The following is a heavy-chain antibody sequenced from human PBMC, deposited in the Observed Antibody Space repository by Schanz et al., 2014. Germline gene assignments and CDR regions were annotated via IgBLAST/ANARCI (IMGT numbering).Heavy chain of an antibody. D-gene: IGHD3-3*01. V-gene: IGHV1-8*01. CDR3: ARGLEGKVAIFGVIAAQNYYYIDV. CDR1: GFNFNNYD. CDR2: MNPKTGNT. J-gene: IGHJ6*03. Sequence: QVQLVQSGAEVKKPGASVKVSCTASGFNFNNYDINWVRQATGQGLEWMGWMNPKTGNTDHAQKFQGRGSMTWDTTTSTAYLDLRRLRSEDAGVYYCARGLEGKVAIFGVIAAQNYYYIDVWGKGTTVTVSS.